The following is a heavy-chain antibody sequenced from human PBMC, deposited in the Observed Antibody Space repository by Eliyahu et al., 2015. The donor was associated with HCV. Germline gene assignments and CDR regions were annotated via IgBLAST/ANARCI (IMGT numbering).Heavy chain of an antibody. V-gene: IGHV3-7*03. CDR2: INKDGSAK. CDR1: GFTFSNSW. D-gene: IGHD3-10*02. CDR3: ARDDVRAYYDN. J-gene: IGHJ4*02. Sequence: EVHLVESGGGLVQPGGSLRLSCAASGFTFSNSWMTWVRQAPGKGLXWVANINKDGSAKYYVGSVKGRFTISRDNAKNSLYLQMNSLRAEDTAVYYCARDDVRAYYDNWGQGTLVTVSS.